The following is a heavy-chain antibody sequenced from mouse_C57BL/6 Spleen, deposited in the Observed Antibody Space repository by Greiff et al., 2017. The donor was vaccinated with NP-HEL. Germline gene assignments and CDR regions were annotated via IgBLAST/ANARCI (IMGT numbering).Heavy chain of an antibody. Sequence: QVQLQQSGAELARPGASVKLSCKASGYTFTSYGISWVKQRTGQGLEWIGEIYPRSGNTYYNEKFKGKATLTADKSSSTAYMELRSLTSEDSAVYFCARELVRDYYYAMDYWGQGTSVTVSS. CDR2: IYPRSGNT. D-gene: IGHD2-5*01. J-gene: IGHJ4*01. V-gene: IGHV1-81*01. CDR1: GYTFTSYG. CDR3: ARELVRDYYYAMDY.